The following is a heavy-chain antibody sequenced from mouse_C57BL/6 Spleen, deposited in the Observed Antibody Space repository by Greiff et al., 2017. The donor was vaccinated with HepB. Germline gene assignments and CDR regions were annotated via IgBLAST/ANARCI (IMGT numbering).Heavy chain of an antibody. CDR3: ARGYYGSSFSWFAY. J-gene: IGHJ3*01. CDR2: IFPGSGST. Sequence: QVQLQQSGPELVKPGASVKISCKASGYTFTDYYINWVKQTPGQGLEWIGWIFPGSGSTSYNEKFKGKATLTVDKASSTAYMLLSSLTSEDSAVYCGARGYYGSSFSWFAYWGQGTLVTVSA. V-gene: IGHV1-75*01. D-gene: IGHD1-1*01. CDR1: GYTFTDYY.